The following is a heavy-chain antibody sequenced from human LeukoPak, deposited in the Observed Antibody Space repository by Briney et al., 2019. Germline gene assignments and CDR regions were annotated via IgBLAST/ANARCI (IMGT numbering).Heavy chain of an antibody. Sequence: GGSLRRSCAASGFLFISYSMSWVRQAPGKGLEWVSFISRSSSDIYHADSVKGRFTISRDNAKNSLYLQMNSLRAEDTAVYYCARDLPAAVDWGQGTLVTVSS. V-gene: IGHV3-21*01. CDR3: ARDLPAAVD. CDR2: ISRSSSDI. D-gene: IGHD2-2*01. J-gene: IGHJ4*02. CDR1: GFLFISYS.